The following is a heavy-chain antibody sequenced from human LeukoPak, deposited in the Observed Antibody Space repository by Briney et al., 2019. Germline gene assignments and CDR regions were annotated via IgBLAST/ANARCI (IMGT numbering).Heavy chain of an antibody. D-gene: IGHD3-22*01. Sequence: PGGSLRLSCAASGFTFSVYWMGWVRQAPGKGLEWVANIKQDGSEKYYVDSVKGRFTISRDNAKNSLYLQMNSLRAEDTAVYYCAREYYDSSGYYYFDYWGQGTLVTVSS. CDR2: IKQDGSEK. CDR3: AREYYDSSGYYYFDY. CDR1: GFTFSVYW. J-gene: IGHJ4*02. V-gene: IGHV3-7*01.